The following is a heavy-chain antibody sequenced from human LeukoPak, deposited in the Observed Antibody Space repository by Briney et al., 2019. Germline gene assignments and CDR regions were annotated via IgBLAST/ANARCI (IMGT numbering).Heavy chain of an antibody. CDR2: IIPIFGTA. J-gene: IGHJ5*02. V-gene: IGHV1-69*05. CDR3: ARAKGPNGRGWYLYGWFDP. Sequence: GASVKVSCKASGGTFSSYAISWVRQAPGQGLEWMGGIIPIFGTANYAQKFQGRVTITTDESTSTAYMELSSPRSEDTAVYYCARAKGPNGRGWYLYGWFDPWGQGTLVTVSS. CDR1: GGTFSSYA. D-gene: IGHD6-19*01.